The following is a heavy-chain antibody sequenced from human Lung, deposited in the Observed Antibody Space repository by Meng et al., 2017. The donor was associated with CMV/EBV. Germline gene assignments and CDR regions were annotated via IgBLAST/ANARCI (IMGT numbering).Heavy chain of an antibody. V-gene: IGHV3-49*04. CDR1: GFTFGDYA. Sequence: GESXKISCTASGFTFGDYAMSWVRQAPGKGLEWVGFIRSKAYGGTTEYAAYVKGRFTISRDDSKSIAYLQMNSLKTEDTAVYYCTRKLLSYYYYGMDVWGQGXTVTVSS. CDR2: IRSKAYGGTT. J-gene: IGHJ6*02. D-gene: IGHD2-2*01. CDR3: TRKLLSYYYYGMDV.